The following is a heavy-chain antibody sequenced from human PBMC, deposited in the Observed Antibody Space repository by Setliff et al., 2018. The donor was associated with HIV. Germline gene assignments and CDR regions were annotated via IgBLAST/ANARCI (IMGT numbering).Heavy chain of an antibody. Sequence: GGSLRLSCAASGFTFSTYWMSWVRQAPGKGLEWVANIKQDGSEKNYMDSVKGGFTISRDNAKNSLYLQMNSLRVEDTAVYYCATDCAVVGGTGSLDSWGQGTLVTSPQ. CDR1: GFTFSTYW. V-gene: IGHV3-7*05. CDR2: IKQDGSEK. D-gene: IGHD1-26*01. J-gene: IGHJ4*02. CDR3: ATDCAVVGGTGSLDS.